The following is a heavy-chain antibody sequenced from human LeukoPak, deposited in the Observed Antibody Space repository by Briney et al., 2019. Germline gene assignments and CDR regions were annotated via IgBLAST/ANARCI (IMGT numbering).Heavy chain of an antibody. Sequence: SETLSLTCAVYGGSFSGYYWSWIRQPPGKGLEWIGEINHSGSTNYNPSLKSRVTISVDVSKNQFSLELTSVTAADTAVYYCAGGQFWSGYYSLDYWGQGTLVTVSS. V-gene: IGHV4-34*01. D-gene: IGHD3-3*02. CDR1: GGSFSGYY. CDR3: AGGQFWSGYYSLDY. J-gene: IGHJ4*02. CDR2: INHSGST.